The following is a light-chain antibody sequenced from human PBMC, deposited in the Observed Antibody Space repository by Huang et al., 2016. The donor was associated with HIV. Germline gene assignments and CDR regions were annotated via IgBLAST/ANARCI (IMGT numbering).Light chain of an antibody. CDR2: AAS. CDR3: QKYNSAPRT. V-gene: IGKV1-27*01. Sequence: DIQMTQSPSSLSASVGDRVTISCRAGQGIANHLAWYQQRPGKAPKLLIYAASALQSGVPSRFSGSGSGTEFTLTINSLQPEDVATYFCQKYNSAPRTFGPGTKVEIK. J-gene: IGKJ3*01. CDR1: QGIANH.